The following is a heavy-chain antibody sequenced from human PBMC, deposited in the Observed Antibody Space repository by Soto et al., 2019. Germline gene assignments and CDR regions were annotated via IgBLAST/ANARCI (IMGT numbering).Heavy chain of an antibody. Sequence: ASVKVSCKASGYSLTSYYLHWVRQAPGQGPEWMGIINPSGGITNDAQKFQDRVTMTSDTSTSTVYMELSSLRSEDTAVYYCARGISTTRYYYYYGMDVWGQGTTVTVSS. V-gene: IGHV1-46*01. CDR1: GYSLTSYY. CDR2: INPSGGIT. CDR3: ARGISTTRYYYYYGMDV. D-gene: IGHD2-2*01. J-gene: IGHJ6*02.